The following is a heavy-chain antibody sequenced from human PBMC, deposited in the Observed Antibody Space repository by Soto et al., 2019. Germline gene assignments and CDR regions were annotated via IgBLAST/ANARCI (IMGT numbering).Heavy chain of an antibody. J-gene: IGHJ5*02. D-gene: IGHD4-17*01. V-gene: IGHV1-18*04. CDR3: ARVPTPTSGDSNPNNWFDP. CDR2: ISAYNGNT. Sequence: ASVKVSCKTSGYTFTNYGINWVRQAPGQGLEWMGWISAYNGNTNYAQNLQDRVTMTTDTSTSTAYMELRSLRSDDTAVYYCARVPTPTSGDSNPNNWFDPLGQGTLVTVSS. CDR1: GYTFTNYG.